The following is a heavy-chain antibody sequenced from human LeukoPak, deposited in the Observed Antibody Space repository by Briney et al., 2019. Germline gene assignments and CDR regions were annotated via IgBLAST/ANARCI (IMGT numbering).Heavy chain of an antibody. Sequence: SETLSLTCAVSSGSIFSSNWWSWVRQPPGKGLEWIGQIFHSGSTSYSPSLKSRVTISVDTSKNQFSLKLSSVTAADTAVYYCARHSTYSSGWYGFWGQGTLVTVSS. V-gene: IGHV4-4*02. J-gene: IGHJ4*02. CDR1: SGSIFSSNW. CDR2: IFHSGST. CDR3: ARHSTYSSGWYGF. D-gene: IGHD6-19*01.